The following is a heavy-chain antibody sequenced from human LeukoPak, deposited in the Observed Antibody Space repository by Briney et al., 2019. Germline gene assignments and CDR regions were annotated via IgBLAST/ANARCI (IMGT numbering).Heavy chain of an antibody. D-gene: IGHD3-22*01. J-gene: IGHJ4*02. CDR2: SYYIGST. CDR3: ARLGGYSYYYDSSGYRLGELDY. CDR1: GGSITSYY. V-gene: IGHV4-59*01. Sequence: SETLSLTCTVSGGSITSYYWSWIRQPPGKGLEWRGYSYYIGSTNYNPSLKSRVTISVDTSKNQFSLKLSSVTAADTAVYYCARLGGYSYYYDSSGYRLGELDYWGQGTLVTVSS.